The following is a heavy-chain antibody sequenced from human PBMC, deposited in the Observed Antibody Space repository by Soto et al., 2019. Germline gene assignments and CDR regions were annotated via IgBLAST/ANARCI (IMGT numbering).Heavy chain of an antibody. J-gene: IGHJ4*02. D-gene: IGHD6-19*01. Sequence: VQLVQSGAEVKKPGASVKVSCKASGYTFTSYAMHWVRQAPGQRLEWMGWINAGNGNTKYSQKFQGRVTITRDTSASTAYMELSSLRSEDTAVYYCARSVVSSGWYNYWGQGTLVTVSS. V-gene: IGHV1-3*01. CDR1: GYTFTSYA. CDR3: ARSVVSSGWYNY. CDR2: INAGNGNT.